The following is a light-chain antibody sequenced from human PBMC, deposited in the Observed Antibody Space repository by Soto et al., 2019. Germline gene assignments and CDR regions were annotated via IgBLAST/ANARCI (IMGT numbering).Light chain of an antibody. CDR3: QQYNSQWT. J-gene: IGKJ1*01. CDR2: DAS. Sequence: ETVFTQSPSTVSLSPRERATLSCRASQSISNSLAWYQQKPGQAPRLLIYDASNRATGIPARFSGSGSGTEFTLTISSLQPDDFATYYCQQYNSQWTFAQGAKVDI. V-gene: IGKV3-11*01. CDR1: QSISNS.